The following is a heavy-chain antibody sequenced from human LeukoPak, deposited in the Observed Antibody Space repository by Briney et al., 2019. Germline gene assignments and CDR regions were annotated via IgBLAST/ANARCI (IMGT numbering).Heavy chain of an antibody. CDR1: GFTFSSYG. CDR2: IWYDGSNK. D-gene: IGHD2-21*01. J-gene: IGHJ3*02. CDR3: AKDRRIANDAFDI. V-gene: IGHV3-33*06. Sequence: PGRSLRLSCAASGFTFSSYGMHWVRQAPGKGLERVAVIWYDGSNKYYADSVKGRFTISRDNSKNTLYLQMNSLRAEDTAVYYCAKDRRIANDAFDIWGQGTIVTVSS.